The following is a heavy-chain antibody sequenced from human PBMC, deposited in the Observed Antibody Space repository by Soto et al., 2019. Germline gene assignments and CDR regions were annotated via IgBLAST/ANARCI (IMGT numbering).Heavy chain of an antibody. CDR2: IIPIFGTA. J-gene: IGHJ6*02. CDR1: GGTFSSYA. V-gene: IGHV1-69*01. CDR3: AIMLYRRAYDLSSNYYYGMDV. Sequence: QVQLVQSGAEVRKPGSSVKVSCKASGGTFSSYAISWVRQAPGQGLEWMGGIIPIFGTANYAQKFQGRVTITADESTSIGYMELSSLRSEDTAVYYCAIMLYRRAYDLSSNYYYGMDVWGQGTTVTVSS. D-gene: IGHD3-3*01.